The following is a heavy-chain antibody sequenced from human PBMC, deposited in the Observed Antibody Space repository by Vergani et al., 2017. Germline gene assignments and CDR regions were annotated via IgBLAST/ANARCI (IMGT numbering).Heavy chain of an antibody. D-gene: IGHD6-6*01. Sequence: EVQLVESGGGVVQPGGSLRLSCAASGFTFDDYAMHWVRQAPGKGLEWVSLISGDGGSTYYADSVKGRFTISRDNSKNSLYLQMNSLSTEDTALYYCAKEGSSSSGNYCYYYGMDVWGQGP. CDR1: GFTFDDYA. CDR3: AKEGSSSSGNYCYYYGMDV. J-gene: IGHJ6*02. CDR2: ISGDGGST. V-gene: IGHV3-43*02.